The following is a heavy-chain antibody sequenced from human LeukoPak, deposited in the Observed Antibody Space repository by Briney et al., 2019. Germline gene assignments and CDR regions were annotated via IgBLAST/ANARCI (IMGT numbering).Heavy chain of an antibody. CDR2: IYTSGST. CDR1: GGSISSYY. Sequence: SETLSLTCTVSGGSISSYYWSWIRQPAGKGLEWIGRIYTSGSTNYNPSLKSRVTMSVDTSKNQFSLKLSSVTAADTAVYYYARGRYCSSTSCFYFDYWGQGTLVTVSS. D-gene: IGHD2-2*01. CDR3: ARGRYCSSTSCFYFDY. J-gene: IGHJ4*02. V-gene: IGHV4-4*07.